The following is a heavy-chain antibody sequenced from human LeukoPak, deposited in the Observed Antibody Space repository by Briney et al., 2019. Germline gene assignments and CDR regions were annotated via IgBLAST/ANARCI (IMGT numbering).Heavy chain of an antibody. CDR1: GGSFSGYY. Sequence: SETLSLTCAVYGGSFSGYYWSWIRQPPGKGLGWIGEINHSGSTNYNPSLKSRVTMSVDTSKNQFSLKLSSVTAADTAVYYCASGEGYCSSTSCYLYWGQGTLVTVSS. CDR2: INHSGST. V-gene: IGHV4-34*01. D-gene: IGHD2-2*01. J-gene: IGHJ4*02. CDR3: ASGEGYCSSTSCYLY.